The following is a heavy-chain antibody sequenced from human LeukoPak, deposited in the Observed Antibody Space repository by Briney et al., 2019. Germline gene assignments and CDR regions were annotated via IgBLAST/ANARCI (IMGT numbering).Heavy chain of an antibody. Sequence: SVKVSCKASGGTFSSYAISWVRQAPGQGLEWMGGIIPIYGTANYAQKFQGRVTHTADESTSTAYMELSSLRCEDTAVYYCARGGDSITMILNWFDPWGQGTLVTVSS. D-gene: IGHD3-22*01. J-gene: IGHJ5*02. CDR3: ARGGDSITMILNWFDP. CDR1: GGTFSSYA. CDR2: IIPIYGTA. V-gene: IGHV1-69*13.